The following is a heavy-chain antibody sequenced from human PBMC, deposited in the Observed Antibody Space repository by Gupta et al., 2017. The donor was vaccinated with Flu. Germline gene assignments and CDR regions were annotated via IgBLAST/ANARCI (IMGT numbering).Heavy chain of an antibody. CDR3: ARSLGYCSGGSWYLCYYYGMDV. D-gene: IGHD2-15*01. CDR1: GFSLSNARMG. Sequence: QVTLKESGPVLVKPTETLTLTCTVSGFSLSNARMGVSWIRQPPGKALEWLAHIFSNDEKSYSTSLKSRLTISKDTSKSQVVLTMTNMDPVDTATYYCARSLGYCSGGSWYLCYYYGMDVWGQGTTVTVSS. V-gene: IGHV2-26*01. J-gene: IGHJ6*02. CDR2: IFSNDEK.